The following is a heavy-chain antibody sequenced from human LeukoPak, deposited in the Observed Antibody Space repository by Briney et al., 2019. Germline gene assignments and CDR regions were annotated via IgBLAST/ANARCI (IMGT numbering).Heavy chain of an antibody. V-gene: IGHV3-53*01. D-gene: IGHD3-22*01. CDR2: LYPDGRT. J-gene: IGHJ3*02. CDR3: PRSRVDSSALDALDI. Sequence: GGSLRLSCAASGLSVSGNYMSWVRQAPGKGLEWVSVLYPDGRTFYPDSVKGRFTISRDISKNTLYLQMNSLRVEDTAVYYCPRSRVDSSALDALDIWGQGTLVTVSS. CDR1: GLSVSGNY.